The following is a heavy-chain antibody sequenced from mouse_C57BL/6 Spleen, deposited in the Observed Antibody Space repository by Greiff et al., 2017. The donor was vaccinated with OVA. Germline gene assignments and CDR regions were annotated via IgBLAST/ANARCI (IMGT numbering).Heavy chain of an antibody. V-gene: IGHV1-78*01. J-gene: IGHJ1*03. CDR3: ARWDYDGYWYFDV. D-gene: IGHD2-4*01. Sequence: VQGVESDAELVKPGASVKISCKVSGYTFTDHTIHWMKQRPEQGLEWIGYIYPRDGSTKYNEKFKGKATLTADKSSSTAYMQLNSLTSEDSAVYFCARWDYDGYWYFDVWGTGTTVTVSS. CDR1: GYTFTDHT. CDR2: IYPRDGST.